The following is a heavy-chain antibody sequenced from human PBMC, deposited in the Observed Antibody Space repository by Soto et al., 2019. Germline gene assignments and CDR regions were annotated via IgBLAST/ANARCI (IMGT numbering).Heavy chain of an antibody. CDR1: GGSISSYY. CDR2: IYYSGST. V-gene: IGHV4-59*01. J-gene: IGHJ5*02. D-gene: IGHD1-20*01. CDR3: ARDMSITGISVFDP. Sequence: SETLSLTCTVSGGSISSYYWSWIRQPPGKGLEWIGYIYYSGSTNYNPSLKSRVTISIDTSKNQFSLKLSSVTAADTAVYYCARDMSITGISVFDPWGEGTVVTVDS.